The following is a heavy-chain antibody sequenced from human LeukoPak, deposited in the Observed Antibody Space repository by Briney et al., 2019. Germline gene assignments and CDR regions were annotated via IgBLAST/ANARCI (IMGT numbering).Heavy chain of an antibody. Sequence: GSLRLSCAASGFTFSSYSMNWVRQAPGKGLEWVSSISSSSSYIYYADSVKGRFTISRDNAKNSLYLQMNSLRAEDTAVYYCARVDSSGWYLDDAFDIWGQGTMVTVSS. D-gene: IGHD6-19*01. CDR1: GFTFSSYS. J-gene: IGHJ3*02. V-gene: IGHV3-21*01. CDR3: ARVDSSGWYLDDAFDI. CDR2: ISSSSSYI.